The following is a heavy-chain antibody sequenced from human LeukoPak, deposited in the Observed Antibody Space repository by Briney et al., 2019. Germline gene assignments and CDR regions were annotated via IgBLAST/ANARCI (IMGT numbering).Heavy chain of an antibody. V-gene: IGHV1-2*02. J-gene: IGHJ1*01. CDR3: ARGGSVVHPPEYTHH. Sequence: GASVKVSCKTSGYTLTDYYIHWVRQAPGQGLEWMGWINCKSGGTKYAPKFDGRVTMSRATSINTAFMELTSLTADDTALYYCARGGSVVHPPEYTHHWVQGTLVTVSS. D-gene: IGHD1-26*01. CDR1: GYTLTDYY. CDR2: INCKSGGT.